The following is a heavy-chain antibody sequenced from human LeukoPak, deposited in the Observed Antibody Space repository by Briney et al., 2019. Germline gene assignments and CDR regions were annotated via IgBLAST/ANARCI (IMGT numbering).Heavy chain of an antibody. Sequence: GASVKVSCKASGYIFTDYGISWVRQAPGQGFEWMGWISGYNGNTSYAQSLQGRVTMTTDTSTSTTYMELRSLRSDDTAVYYCAKDIHPGLGSGASCCFDYWGQGTLVTVSS. J-gene: IGHJ4*02. V-gene: IGHV1-18*01. D-gene: IGHD2-15*01. CDR2: ISGYNGNT. CDR1: GYIFTDYG. CDR3: AKDIHPGLGSGASCCFDY.